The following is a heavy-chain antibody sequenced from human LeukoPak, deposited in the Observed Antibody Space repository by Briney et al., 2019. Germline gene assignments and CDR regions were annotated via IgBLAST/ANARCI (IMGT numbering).Heavy chain of an antibody. CDR2: IKQDGSKE. D-gene: IGHD5-12*01. V-gene: IGHV3-7*01. CDR1: GFTFSNYW. CDR3: VRDGGVSGYDLLDY. Sequence: GGSLRLSCAASGFTFSNYWMTWVRQAPGKGLEGVAHIKQDGSKEYYMDSVKARFTISRDNAKDSLSLQMNSLRAEDTAVYYCVRDGGVSGYDLLDYWGQGTLVTVSS. J-gene: IGHJ4*02.